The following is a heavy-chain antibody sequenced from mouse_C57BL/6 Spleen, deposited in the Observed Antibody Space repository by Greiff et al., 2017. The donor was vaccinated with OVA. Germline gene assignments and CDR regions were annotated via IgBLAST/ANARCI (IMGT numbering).Heavy chain of an antibody. CDR1: GYTFTSYW. Sequence: VQLQQPGAELVRPGTSVKLSCKASGYTFTSYWMHWVKQRPGQGLEWIGVIDPSDSYTNYNQKFKGKATLTVDTSSSTAYMQLSSLTSEDSAVYYCARFITTVVARMDYWGQGTSVTVSS. D-gene: IGHD1-1*01. V-gene: IGHV1-59*01. CDR2: IDPSDSYT. J-gene: IGHJ4*01. CDR3: ARFITTVVARMDY.